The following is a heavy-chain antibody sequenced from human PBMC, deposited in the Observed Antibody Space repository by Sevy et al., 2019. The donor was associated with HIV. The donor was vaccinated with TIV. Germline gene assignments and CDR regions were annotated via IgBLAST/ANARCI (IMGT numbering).Heavy chain of an antibody. CDR2: IYYSGST. CDR1: GGSISSGGYY. D-gene: IGHD3-22*01. Sequence: SETLSLTCTVSGGSISSGGYYWSWIRQHPGKGLEWIGYIYYSGSTYYNPSLKGRVTISVDTSKNQFSLKLSSVTAADTAVYYCAGEYYYDSSGYTPPGYWGQGTLVTVSS. J-gene: IGHJ4*02. V-gene: IGHV4-31*03. CDR3: AGEYYYDSSGYTPPGY.